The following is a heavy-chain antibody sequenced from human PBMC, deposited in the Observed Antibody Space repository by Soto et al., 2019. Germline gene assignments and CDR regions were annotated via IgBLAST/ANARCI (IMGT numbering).Heavy chain of an antibody. D-gene: IGHD2-8*01. CDR3: ARGENGPDY. J-gene: IGHJ4*02. Sequence: VQLVESGGGVVQPGRSLRLSCAASGFTFSSYAMHWVRQAPGKGLEWVAVISYDGSNKYYADSVKGRFTISRDNSKNTLYLQMNSLRAEDTAVYYCARGENGPDYWGQGTLVTVSS. V-gene: IGHV3-30-3*01. CDR1: GFTFSSYA. CDR2: ISYDGSNK.